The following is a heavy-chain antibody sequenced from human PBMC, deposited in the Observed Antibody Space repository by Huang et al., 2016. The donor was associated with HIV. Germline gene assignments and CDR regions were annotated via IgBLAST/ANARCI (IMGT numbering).Heavy chain of an antibody. CDR2: IFNSGDT. J-gene: IGHJ4*02. Sequence: QLQLQESGPGLVKPSETLSLTCNVSGASISSTIHFWGWVRQPPGKGLEWFGSIFNSGDTFYNPSLKRRPTISEETFKNQFSLKLTSVTAADTAIYYCSRHAGVNDFTDYWGQGAQVAVSS. D-gene: IGHD3-10*01. CDR1: GASISSTIHF. V-gene: IGHV4-39*01. CDR3: SRHAGVNDFTDY.